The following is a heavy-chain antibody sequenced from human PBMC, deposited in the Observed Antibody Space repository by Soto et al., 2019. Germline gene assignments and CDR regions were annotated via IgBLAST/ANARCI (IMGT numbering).Heavy chain of an antibody. D-gene: IGHD5-12*01. Sequence: PGGSLRLSCAASGFAFSSYAMSWVRQAPGKGLEWVSAISGSGGSTYYADSVKGRFTISRDNSKNTLYLQMNSLRAEDTAVYYCAKGYSGYDIRRFDYWGQGTLVTVSS. CDR3: AKGYSGYDIRRFDY. CDR2: ISGSGGST. J-gene: IGHJ4*02. CDR1: GFAFSSYA. V-gene: IGHV3-23*01.